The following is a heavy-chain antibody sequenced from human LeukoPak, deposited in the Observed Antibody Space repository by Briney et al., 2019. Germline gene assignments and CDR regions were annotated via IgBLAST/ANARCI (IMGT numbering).Heavy chain of an antibody. Sequence: PSETLSLTCTVSDGSISGYYWSWIRQSPGKGLEWIGYIYFTGFTHYNPSLKSRVTMSVDMSKNQFSLKLSSVTAADTAVYYCARAETDTAMVIGYYYYYMDVWGKGTTVTISS. D-gene: IGHD5-18*01. CDR3: ARAETDTAMVIGYYYYYMDV. V-gene: IGHV4-59*01. J-gene: IGHJ6*03. CDR1: DGSISGYY. CDR2: IYFTGFT.